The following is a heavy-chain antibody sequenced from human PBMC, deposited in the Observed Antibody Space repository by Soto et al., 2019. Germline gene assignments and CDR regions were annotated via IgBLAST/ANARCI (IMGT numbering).Heavy chain of an antibody. Sequence: QVQLVESGGGLVKPGESLRLSCAASGFTFSAHYMTWICQAPGKGLEWVSYISGSGDTIYYAHSVKGRFSVSRDNAKNSLYLQMNSLRAEDTAVYFCAGDAHYYASDYWGQGTLVTVTS. CDR2: ISGSGDTI. CDR1: GFTFSAHY. CDR3: AGDAHYYASDY. V-gene: IGHV3-11*01. J-gene: IGHJ4*02. D-gene: IGHD3-10*01.